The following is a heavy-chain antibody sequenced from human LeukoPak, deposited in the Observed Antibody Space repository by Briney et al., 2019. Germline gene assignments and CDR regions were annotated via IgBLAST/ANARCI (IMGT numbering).Heavy chain of an antibody. Sequence: ASVKVSCKASGYTFTSYGISWVRQAPGQGLEWMGWISAYNGNTNYAQKLQGRVTMTTDTSTSTAYMELRSLRSDDTAVYYCARTYNDFLPVYYNYVMEVWGQGPTATVSS. D-gene: IGHD3-9*01. CDR2: ISAYNGNT. CDR3: ARTYNDFLPVYYNYVMEV. CDR1: GYTFTSYG. V-gene: IGHV1-18*01. J-gene: IGHJ6*02.